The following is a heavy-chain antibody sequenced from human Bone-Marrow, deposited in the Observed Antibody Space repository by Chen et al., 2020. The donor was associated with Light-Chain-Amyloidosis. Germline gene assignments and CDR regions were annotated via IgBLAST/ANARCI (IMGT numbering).Heavy chain of an antibody. Sequence: QVQLQESAPGLVKPSQTLSLTCTVSGGSISSGGYYWSWIRQHPGTGLEWIGYIYYSGSTYYNPSLKSRVTISVDTSKNQFSLKLSSVTAADTAVYYCARDLHCSSTSCSWFDPWGQGTLVTVSS. J-gene: IGHJ5*02. V-gene: IGHV4-31*03. CDR1: GGSISSGGYY. D-gene: IGHD2-2*01. CDR2: IYYSGST. CDR3: ARDLHCSSTSCSWFDP.